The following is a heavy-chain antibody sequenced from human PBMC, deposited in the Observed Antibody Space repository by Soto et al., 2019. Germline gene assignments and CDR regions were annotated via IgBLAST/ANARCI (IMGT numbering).Heavy chain of an antibody. CDR3: ARGEDSWFDP. CDR2: IYYSGST. J-gene: IGHJ5*02. Sequence: LSLTCTVSCGSISSYYWSWIRQPPGKGLEWIGYIYYSGSTNYNPSLKSRVTISLDTSKNHFSLKLSSVTAADTAVYYCARGEDSWFDPWGQGTLVTVSS. V-gene: IGHV4-59*01. CDR1: CGSISSYY.